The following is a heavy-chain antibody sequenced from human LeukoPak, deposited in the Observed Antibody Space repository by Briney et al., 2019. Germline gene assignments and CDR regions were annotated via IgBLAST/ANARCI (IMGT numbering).Heavy chain of an antibody. V-gene: IGHV3-23*01. J-gene: IGHJ4*02. D-gene: IGHD3-3*01. CDR2: ISGSGGST. CDR1: GFTFSSYA. Sequence: GGSLRLSCAASGFTFSSYAMSWARQAPGKGLEWVSAISGSGGSTYYADSVKGRFTISRDNSKNTLYLQMNSLRAEDTAVYYCAKDRPIYDFWSGYYTSDFDYWGQGTLVTVSS. CDR3: AKDRPIYDFWSGYYTSDFDY.